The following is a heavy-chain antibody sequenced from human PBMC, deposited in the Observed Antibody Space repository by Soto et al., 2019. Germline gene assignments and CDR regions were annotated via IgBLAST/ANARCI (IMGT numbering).Heavy chain of an antibody. Sequence: QVLLVESGGGLVKPGGSLRLSCAASGFTFSDYYMSWIRQAPGKGLEWVSYISSSGSTKYYADSVKGRFTISRDNAKNSLYLQMNSLRAEDTAVYYCATQMDYYDSSGFPYYFDYWGQGTLVTVSS. V-gene: IGHV3-11*01. J-gene: IGHJ4*02. CDR1: GFTFSDYY. CDR2: ISSSGSTK. CDR3: ATQMDYYDSSGFPYYFDY. D-gene: IGHD3-22*01.